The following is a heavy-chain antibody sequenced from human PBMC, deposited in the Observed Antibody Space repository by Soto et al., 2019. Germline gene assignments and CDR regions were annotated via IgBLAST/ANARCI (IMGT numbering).Heavy chain of an antibody. CDR3: ASSWRCSSWYRYYFDY. CDR2: IYYSGST. V-gene: IGHV4-39*01. D-gene: IGHD6-13*01. J-gene: IGHJ4*02. CDR1: GGSISSSSYY. Sequence: SETLSLTCTVSGGSISSSSYYWGWIRQPPGKGLEWIGSIYYSGSTYYNPSLKSRVTISVDTSKNQFSLKLSSVTAADTAVYYCASSWRCSSWYRYYFDYWGQGSLVTVSS.